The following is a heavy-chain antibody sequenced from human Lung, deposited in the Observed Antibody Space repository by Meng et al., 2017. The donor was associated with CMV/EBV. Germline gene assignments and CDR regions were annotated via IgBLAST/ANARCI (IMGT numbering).Heavy chain of an antibody. V-gene: IGHV4-31*02. Sequence: LSASSLPISAHYWTWIRHPPGKGLEFIVYIYYSGSTYSNPSLTSRVTISVEPSKNQFSLRLISVTAADTAVYYCARFGGFLNWFDPWGQGTLVTVSS. J-gene: IGHJ5*02. D-gene: IGHD4-23*01. CDR2: IYYSGST. CDR3: ARFGGFLNWFDP. CDR1: ASSLPISAHY.